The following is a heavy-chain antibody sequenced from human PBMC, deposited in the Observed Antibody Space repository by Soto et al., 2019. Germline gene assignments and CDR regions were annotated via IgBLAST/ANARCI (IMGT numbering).Heavy chain of an antibody. CDR1: GFTFSSYA. CDR2: ISGSGGST. D-gene: IGHD3-3*01. J-gene: IGHJ1*01. V-gene: IGHV3-23*01. Sequence: EVQLLDSGGGLVQPGGSLRLSCAASGFTFSSYAMSWVRQAPGKGLEWVSAISGSGGSTYYADSVKGRFTISRDNSKNTLYLQMNSLRAEDTAVYYCAKENRDYDFWSGSYSWYFQHWGQGTLVTVSS. CDR3: AKENRDYDFWSGSYSWYFQH.